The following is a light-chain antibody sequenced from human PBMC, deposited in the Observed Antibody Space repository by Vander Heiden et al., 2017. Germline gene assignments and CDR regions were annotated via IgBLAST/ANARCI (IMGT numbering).Light chain of an antibody. CDR2: AAS. V-gene: IGKV1-39*01. Sequence: DIQMTQSPSSLSASVGDRVTITCRASQSFSSYLNWYQQKPGKAPKLLIYAASSLQSEVPSRYNGSGSGTDFTLTISRLQPEDFATYYSQQGDSTPITFGHGTKMDIK. CDR3: QQGDSTPIT. CDR1: QSFSSY. J-gene: IGKJ3*01.